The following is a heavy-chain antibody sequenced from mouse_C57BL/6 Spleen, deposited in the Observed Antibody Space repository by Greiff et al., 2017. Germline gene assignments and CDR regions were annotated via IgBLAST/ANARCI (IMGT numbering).Heavy chain of an antibody. CDR3: ARSYYGSYYYFDY. V-gene: IGHV1-85*01. CDR2: IYPRDGST. Sequence: VQLQQSGPELVKPGASVKLSCKASGYTFTSYDINWVKQRPGQGLEWIGWIYPRDGSTKYNEKFKGKATWTVATSSSTAYMELHSLTSADSAVYFCARSYYGSYYYFDYWGQGTTLTVSS. CDR1: GYTFTSYD. D-gene: IGHD1-1*01. J-gene: IGHJ2*01.